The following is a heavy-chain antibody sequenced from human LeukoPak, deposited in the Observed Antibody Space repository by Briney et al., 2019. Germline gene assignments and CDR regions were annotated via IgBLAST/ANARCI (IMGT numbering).Heavy chain of an antibody. CDR2: INPAGGST. V-gene: IGHV1-46*01. CDR1: GYTFTGYY. Sequence: ASVKVSCKASGYTFTGYYIHWGRQAPGQGLEWMGIINPAGGSTTYAQKFKGSRPSLAKATSTTTVYMELRCLRSEDTDVYYSARGRGVRDSHTYDYFDYWGQGSLVTVSS. D-gene: IGHD3-22*01. CDR3: ARGRGVRDSHTYDYFDY. J-gene: IGHJ4*02.